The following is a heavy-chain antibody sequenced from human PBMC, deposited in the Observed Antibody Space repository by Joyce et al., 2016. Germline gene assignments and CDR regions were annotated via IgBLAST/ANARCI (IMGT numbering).Heavy chain of an antibody. V-gene: IGHV3-48*03. CDR3: ASPSCAV. CDR2: ISRSGDLI. CDR1: VFIFSSKE. Sequence: EVQLVESGGGLVQPGGSLILSCAASVFIFSSKEMNWVRQAPGKGLEWIAYISRSGDLIHYADSVRGRFTISRDNAGSSLYLQMESLRAEDTAMYDCASPSCAVWGQGSLVTVSS. J-gene: IGHJ4*02.